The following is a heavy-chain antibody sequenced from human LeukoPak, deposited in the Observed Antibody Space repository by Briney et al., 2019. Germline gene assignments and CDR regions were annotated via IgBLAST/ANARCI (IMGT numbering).Heavy chain of an antibody. Sequence: GGSLRLSCTASGFAFTSYFMTWARQAPGTGLEWVSGINGCGDETHYADSVKGRFTISRDNSKSTGYLQLSGLRAEDTAIYYCACHCSGSRCSDHDYWGQGTVVTVSS. J-gene: IGHJ4*02. D-gene: IGHD2-15*01. CDR2: INGCGDET. CDR1: GFAFTSYF. CDR3: ACHCSGSRCSDHDY. V-gene: IGHV3-23*01.